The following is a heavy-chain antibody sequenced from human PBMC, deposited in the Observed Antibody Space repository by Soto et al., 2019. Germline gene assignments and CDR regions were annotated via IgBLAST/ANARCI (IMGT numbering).Heavy chain of an antibody. CDR2: IYWDDDK. V-gene: IGHV2-5*02. J-gene: IGHJ5*02. CDR1: GFSLSTSGVG. CDR3: AHRPPSSRSSANWFDP. D-gene: IGHD6-13*01. Sequence: QITLKESGPTLVKPTQTLTLTCTFSGFSLSTSGVGVGWIRQPPGKALEWLALIYWDDDKRYSPSLKSRLTITKDPSKNQVVLTMTNMDPVDTATYYCAHRPPSSRSSANWFDPWGQGTLVTVSS.